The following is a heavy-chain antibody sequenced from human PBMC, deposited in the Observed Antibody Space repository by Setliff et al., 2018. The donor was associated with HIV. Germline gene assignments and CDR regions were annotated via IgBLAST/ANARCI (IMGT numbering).Heavy chain of an antibody. CDR3: AGSLEKLLWFGESAYYFDY. CDR2: IYTSGST. J-gene: IGHJ4*02. Sequence: TSETLSLTCTVSGGSISSYYWSWIRQPAGKGLEWIGRIYTSGSTNYNPSLKSRVTMSVDTSKNQFSLKLSSVAAADTAVYYCAGSLEKLLWFGESAYYFDYWGQGTLVTVSS. CDR1: GGSISSYY. V-gene: IGHV4-4*07. D-gene: IGHD3-10*01.